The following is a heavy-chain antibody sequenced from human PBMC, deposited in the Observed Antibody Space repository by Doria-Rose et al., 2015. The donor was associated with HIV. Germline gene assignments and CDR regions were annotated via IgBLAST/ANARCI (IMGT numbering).Heavy chain of an antibody. J-gene: IGHJ4*02. CDR1: GFIFSSYA. Sequence: PGRSLTLSCAASGFIFSSYAIHWVRQAPGKGLEWVAVISYDGSNKYYTDSVKGRFTISRDNSKNTVFLQMNSLRTDDRAVYYCARDGLPSSSWSWAGYDYWGQGTLVTVSS. CDR3: ARDGLPSSSWSWAGYDY. D-gene: IGHD6-13*01. V-gene: IGHV3-30*04. CDR2: ISYDGSNK.